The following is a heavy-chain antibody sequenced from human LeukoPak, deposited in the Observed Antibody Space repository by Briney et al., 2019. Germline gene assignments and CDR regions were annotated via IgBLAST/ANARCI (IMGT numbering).Heavy chain of an antibody. CDR1: GGSIISYY. D-gene: IGHD3-22*01. J-gene: IGHJ2*01. V-gene: IGHV4-59*08. CDR2: IYYNGIT. Sequence: LETLSLTCTVSGGSIISYYWNWIRQPPGKGLEWIGYIYYNGITSYNPSLRSRGTISIATSKNQFSLRLRSVTAADTAIYYCARRAYYDTSGYYPASVYFDLWGRGTLVTVSS. CDR3: ARRAYYDTSGYYPASVYFDL.